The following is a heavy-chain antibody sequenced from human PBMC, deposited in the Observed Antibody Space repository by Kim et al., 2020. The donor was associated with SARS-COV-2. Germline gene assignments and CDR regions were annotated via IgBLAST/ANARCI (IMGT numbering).Heavy chain of an antibody. V-gene: IGHV4-39*01. Sequence: PDCNPSLKSRVPIAVDTAKNQFSLKLRSVTAADTAVYYCARHGKLEPKWGQGTLVTVSS. CDR2: P. J-gene: IGHJ4*02. CDR3: ARHGKLEPK. D-gene: IGHD1-1*01.